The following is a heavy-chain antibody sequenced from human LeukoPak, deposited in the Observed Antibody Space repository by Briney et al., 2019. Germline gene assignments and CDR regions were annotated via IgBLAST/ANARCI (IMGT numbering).Heavy chain of an antibody. CDR3: ARVSEYSSGWYFAYYYYGMDV. J-gene: IGHJ6*02. V-gene: IGHV1-18*01. D-gene: IGHD6-19*01. Sequence: ASVKVSCKASGYTFTSYGISWVRQAPGQGLEWMGWISTYNGNTNYAQKLQGRVTMTTDTSTSTAYMELRSLRSDDTAVYYCARVSEYSSGWYFAYYYYGMDVWGQGTTVTVSS. CDR2: ISTYNGNT. CDR1: GYTFTSYG.